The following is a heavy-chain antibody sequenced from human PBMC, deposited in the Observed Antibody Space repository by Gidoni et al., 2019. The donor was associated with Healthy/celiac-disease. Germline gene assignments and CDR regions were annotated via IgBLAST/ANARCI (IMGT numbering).Heavy chain of an antibody. V-gene: IGHV4-38-2*02. Sequence: QVQLQESGPGLVKPSATLSLTCAVSGYSISSGYYWGWIRQPPGKGLEWIGRISHSGSTYYNQSRKSRVTRSVDTSKNQFALKLSSVTAADTAGYYGAREGSSGWPQGYFDLWGRGTLVTVSS. J-gene: IGHJ2*01. CDR1: GYSISSGYY. D-gene: IGHD6-19*01. CDR3: AREGSSGWPQGYFDL. CDR2: ISHSGST.